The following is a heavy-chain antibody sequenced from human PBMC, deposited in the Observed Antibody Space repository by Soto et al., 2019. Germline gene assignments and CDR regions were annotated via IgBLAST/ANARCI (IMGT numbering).Heavy chain of an antibody. D-gene: IGHD4-17*01. CDR1: GFTFSNFV. J-gene: IGHJ4*02. CDR2: ISSGSITI. Sequence: PGGSLRLSCTASGFTFSNFVMNWVRQAPGKGLEWVSYISSGSITIYYADSVKGRFTISRDNAKNSLYLQLNSLRDEDTAVYYCARDFGYGDYVDCWGQGTLVTVSS. V-gene: IGHV3-48*02. CDR3: ARDFGYGDYVDC.